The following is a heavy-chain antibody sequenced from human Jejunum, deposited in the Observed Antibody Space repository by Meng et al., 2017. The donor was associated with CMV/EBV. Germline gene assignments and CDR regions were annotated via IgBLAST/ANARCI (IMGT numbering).Heavy chain of an antibody. CDR3: ATQTGLGNDAFDI. Sequence: SGYSFSTCWIGWVRHMPGKGLEWMGIIYPDDSQRRNNPSFQGQVTISADKSISTAYLHWSSLQASDTAMYYCATQTGLGNDAFDIWGQGTMVTVSS. CDR2: IYPDDSQR. V-gene: IGHV5-51*01. D-gene: IGHD7-27*01. CDR1: GYSFSTCW. J-gene: IGHJ3*02.